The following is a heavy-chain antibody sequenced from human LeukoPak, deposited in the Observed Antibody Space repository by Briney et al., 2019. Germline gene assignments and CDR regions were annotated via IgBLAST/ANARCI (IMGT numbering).Heavy chain of an antibody. CDR2: IYYSGST. D-gene: IGHD4-17*01. CDR1: GGSISSYY. V-gene: IGHV4-59*01. J-gene: IGHJ4*02. CDR3: ARDNRRLRQFDY. Sequence: SETLSLTCTVSGGSISSYYWSWIRQPPGKGPESIGYIYYSGSTNYNPSLKSRVTISVDTSKNQFSLKLSSVTAADTAVYYCARDNRRLRQFDYWGQGTLVTVSS.